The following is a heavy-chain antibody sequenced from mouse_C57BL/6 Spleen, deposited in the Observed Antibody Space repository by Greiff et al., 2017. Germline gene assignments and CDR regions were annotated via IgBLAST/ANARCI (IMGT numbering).Heavy chain of an antibody. CDR1: GYTFTSYW. D-gene: IGHD1-1*01. CDR2: IDPSDSYT. V-gene: IGHV1-69*01. CDR3: ARERNYGSSYVRYAMDY. Sequence: QVHVKQSGAELVMPGASVKLSCKASGYTFTSYWMHWVKQRPGQGLGWIGEIDPSDSYTNSNQKFKGKSTLTVDKSSSTAYMQLSSLTSEDAAVYYCARERNYGSSYVRYAMDYWGQGTSVTVSS. J-gene: IGHJ4*01.